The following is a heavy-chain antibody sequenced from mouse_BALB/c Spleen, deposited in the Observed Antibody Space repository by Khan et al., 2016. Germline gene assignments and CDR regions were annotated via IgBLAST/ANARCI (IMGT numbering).Heavy chain of an antibody. J-gene: IGHJ4*01. V-gene: IGHV2-4-1*01. CDR3: ARNFPWDAMDS. CDR2: IWSGGST. CDR1: VFSLTSYG. Sequence: QVQLKESGPGLVQPSQSLSITCTVSVFSLTSYGIHWVRQSPGKGLEWLGVIWSGGSTDYNAPFISRLSISKDSSKSQVFFKMNSLQADDTAIYYCARNFPWDAMDSWSQGTSVTVSS. D-gene: IGHD4-1*01.